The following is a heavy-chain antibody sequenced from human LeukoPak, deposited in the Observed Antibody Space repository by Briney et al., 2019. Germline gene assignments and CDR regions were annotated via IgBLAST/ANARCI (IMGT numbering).Heavy chain of an antibody. CDR3: AIDGYNASGDY. J-gene: IGHJ4*02. CDR1: GGTFSSYA. D-gene: IGHD5-24*01. Sequence: ASVKVSCKASGGTFSSYAISWVRQAPGQGLEWMGWINPNSGGTNYAQKFQGRVTMTRDTSISTAYMELSRLRSDDTAVYYCAIDGYNASGDYWGQGTLVTVSS. CDR2: INPNSGGT. V-gene: IGHV1-2*02.